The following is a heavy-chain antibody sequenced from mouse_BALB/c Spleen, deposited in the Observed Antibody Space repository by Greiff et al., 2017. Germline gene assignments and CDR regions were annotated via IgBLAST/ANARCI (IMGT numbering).Heavy chain of an antibody. D-gene: IGHD2-1*01. CDR2: ISYDGSN. V-gene: IGHV3-6*02. CDR3: ASLGNYDAMDY. CDR1: GYSITSGYY. Sequence: EVKLLESGPGLVKPSQSLSLTCSVTGYSITSGYYWNWIRQFPGNKREWMGYISYDGSNNYNPSLKNRISITRDTSKNQFFLKLNSVTTEDTATYYCASLGNYDAMDYWGQGTSVTVSS. J-gene: IGHJ4*01.